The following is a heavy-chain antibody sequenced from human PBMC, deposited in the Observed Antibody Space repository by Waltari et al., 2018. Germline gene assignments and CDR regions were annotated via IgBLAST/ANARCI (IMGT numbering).Heavy chain of an antibody. J-gene: IGHJ4*02. D-gene: IGHD4-17*01. CDR3: ARGDYGDSPASDY. V-gene: IGHV3-21*04. Sequence: EVQLVESGGGLVKPGGSLSLSCAASGFTFSSYSMNWVRQAPGKGLEWVSSISSSSSYIYYADSVKGRFTISRDNAKNSLYLQMNSLRAEDTAVYYCARGDYGDSPASDYWGQGTLVTVSS. CDR1: GFTFSSYS. CDR2: ISSSSSYI.